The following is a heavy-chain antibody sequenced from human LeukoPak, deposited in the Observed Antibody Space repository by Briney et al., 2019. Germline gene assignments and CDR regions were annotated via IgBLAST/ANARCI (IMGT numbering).Heavy chain of an antibody. CDR1: GGSISSSSYY. CDR2: IYYSGST. V-gene: IGHV4-39*07. J-gene: IGHJ5*02. CDR3: ARARSSSWSMNWFDP. Sequence: SETLSLTCTVSGGSISSSSYYWGWLRQPPGKGLEWVGSIYYSGSTYYNPSLKSRVTISVDTSKNQFSLKLSSVTAADTAVYYCARARSSSWSMNWFDPWGQGTLVTVSS. D-gene: IGHD6-13*01.